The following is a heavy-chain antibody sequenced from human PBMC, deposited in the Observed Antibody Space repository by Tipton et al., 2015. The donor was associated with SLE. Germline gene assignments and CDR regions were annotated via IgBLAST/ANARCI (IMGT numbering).Heavy chain of an antibody. CDR2: IYSAGST. V-gene: IGHV3-23*03. CDR3: AKDTDFDY. J-gene: IGHJ4*02. Sequence: SLRFSCAAPGFSFTSYAMNWVRQAPGKGLEWVSLIYSAGSTSYADSVKGRFTVSRDTSKNTLYLQMNSLRAEDTAVYYCAKDTDFDYWGQGSLVTVSS. CDR1: GFSFTSYA.